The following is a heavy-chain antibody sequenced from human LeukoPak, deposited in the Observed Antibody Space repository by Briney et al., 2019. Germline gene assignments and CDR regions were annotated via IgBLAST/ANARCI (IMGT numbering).Heavy chain of an antibody. CDR1: GFTFSSYG. D-gene: IGHD2-15*01. CDR3: ASWTYWSGGSCYPTVTTSYFDH. J-gene: IGHJ4*02. Sequence: PGGSLRLSCAASGFTFSSYGMHWVRQAPGKGLEWVAVISYAGSNKYYADSVKGRFTIYRDNSKNTLYLQMNSLRAEDTAVYSVASWTYWSGGSCYPTVTTSYFDHWGQGTLVTLSP. CDR2: ISYAGSNK. V-gene: IGHV3-30*03.